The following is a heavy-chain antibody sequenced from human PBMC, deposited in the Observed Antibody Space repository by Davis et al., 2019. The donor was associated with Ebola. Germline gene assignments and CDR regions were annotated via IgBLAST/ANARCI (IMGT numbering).Heavy chain of an antibody. D-gene: IGHD6-19*01. CDR3: AKKETATQWLFDY. V-gene: IGHV3-23*01. CDR2: ISGSGGST. J-gene: IGHJ4*02. CDR1: GFTFSSYA. Sequence: GESLKISCAASGFTFSSYAMSWVRQPPGKGLEWVSAISGSGGSTYYADSVKGRFTISRDNSKNTLYLQMNSLRAEDTALYYCAKKETATQWLFDYWGQGTLVTVSS.